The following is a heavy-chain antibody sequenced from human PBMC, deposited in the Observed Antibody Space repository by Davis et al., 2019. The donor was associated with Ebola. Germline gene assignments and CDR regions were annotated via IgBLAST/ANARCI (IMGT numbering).Heavy chain of an antibody. CDR1: GYIFIHYY. D-gene: IGHD1-14*01. CDR3: AREAADHRGIDF. Sequence: ASVKVSCKASGYIFIHYYLHWVRQAPGRGLQWMGRINPNTGGADYAQDFQGWVTMTRDTSTSTAYMQLNTLRSDDSAMYYCAREAADHRGIDFWGQGTMVTVSS. J-gene: IGHJ4*02. V-gene: IGHV1-2*04. CDR2: INPNTGGA.